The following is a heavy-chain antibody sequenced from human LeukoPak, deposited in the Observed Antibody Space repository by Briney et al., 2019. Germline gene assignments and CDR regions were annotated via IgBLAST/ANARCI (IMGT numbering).Heavy chain of an antibody. CDR3: AKDPYYDFWSGSPYYFDY. V-gene: IGHV3-23*01. J-gene: IGHJ4*02. CDR2: ISGSGGST. Sequence: GGSLRLSCAASGFTFSSYAMSWVRQAPGKGLEWVSAISGSGGSTYYAASLQGRFTISRDNSKNTLYLQMNSLRAEDTAVYYCAKDPYYDFWSGSPYYFDYWGQGTLVTVSS. CDR1: GFTFSSYA. D-gene: IGHD3-3*01.